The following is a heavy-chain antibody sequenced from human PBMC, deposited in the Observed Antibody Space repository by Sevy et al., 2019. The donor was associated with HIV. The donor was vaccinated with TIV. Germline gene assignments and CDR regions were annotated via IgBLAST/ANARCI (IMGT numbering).Heavy chain of an antibody. Sequence: GGSLRLSCAASRFIFNDYGMHRVRQAPRKGLEWVAFIQYDGNDKYYADSMRGRFTISRDNSKNMLFLQMNSLRSEDTAMYYCAKNTAAAGAGGFDYWGQGTLVTVSS. CDR2: IQYDGNDK. V-gene: IGHV3-30*02. D-gene: IGHD6-13*01. J-gene: IGHJ4*02. CDR1: RFIFNDYG. CDR3: AKNTAAAGAGGFDY.